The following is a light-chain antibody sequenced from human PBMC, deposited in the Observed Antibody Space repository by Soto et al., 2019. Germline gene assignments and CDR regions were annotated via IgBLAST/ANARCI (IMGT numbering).Light chain of an antibody. J-gene: IGLJ1*01. CDR2: NVN. Sequence: QSVLTQPASVSGSPGQSITISCTGTSSDVGGYNYVSWYQQHPGEVPKVIIFNVNNRPSGVSDRFSGSRSGNTASLTISGLQAEDEADYYCSSFTSSTNYVFGTGTKVTVL. CDR1: SSDVGGYNY. V-gene: IGLV2-14*03. CDR3: SSFTSSTNYV.